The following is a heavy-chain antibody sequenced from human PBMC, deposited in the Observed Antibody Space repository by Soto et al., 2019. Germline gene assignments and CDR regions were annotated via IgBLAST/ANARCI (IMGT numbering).Heavy chain of an antibody. Sequence: SGPTLVNPTQTLTLTCTFSGLSLSTSGVAVGWIRQPPGKALEWLALIYWDDDKRYSPSLKSRLTITKDTSKNQVVLTMTNMDPVDTATYYCAHRLARGATGLYIQLWGQGILVTVSS. CDR1: GLSLSTSGVA. J-gene: IGHJ1*01. D-gene: IGHD3-9*01. CDR3: AHRLARGATGLYIQL. CDR2: IYWDDDK. V-gene: IGHV2-5*02.